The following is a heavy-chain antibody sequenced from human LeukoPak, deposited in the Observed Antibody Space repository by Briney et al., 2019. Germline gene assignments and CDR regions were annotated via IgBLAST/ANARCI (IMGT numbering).Heavy chain of an antibody. CDR1: CGSISTYY. D-gene: IGHD1-1*01. V-gene: IGHV4-59*01. CDR2: IYYSGST. Sequence: PSETLSLTCTVSCGSISTYYWSWIRHPPAKGLGWIGYIYYSGSTNYNPSLKSRVTISVDTSKNQFSLNLSSVTAADTAVYYCARGGHLQLELTYYYYYYMDVGGKGTTVTVSS. CDR3: ARGGHLQLELTYYYYYYMDV. J-gene: IGHJ6*03.